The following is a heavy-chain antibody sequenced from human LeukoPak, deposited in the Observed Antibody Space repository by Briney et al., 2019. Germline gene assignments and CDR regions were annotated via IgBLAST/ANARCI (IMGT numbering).Heavy chain of an antibody. CDR2: ITGSDDIT. J-gene: IGHJ4*02. V-gene: IGHV3-23*01. CDR3: AKWGDYDILTGYYDSDY. CDR1: GFIFSNYA. D-gene: IGHD3-9*01. Sequence: GASLRLSCAASGFIFSNYAMSWVRRAPGKGLEWVSAITGSDDITYYADSVKGRFTISRDNSKNTLYLQVNSLRAEDTAIYYCAKWGDYDILTGYYDSDYWGQGTLVTVSS.